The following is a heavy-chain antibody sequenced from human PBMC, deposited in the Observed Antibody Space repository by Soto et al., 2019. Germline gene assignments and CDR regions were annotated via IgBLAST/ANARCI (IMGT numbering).Heavy chain of an antibody. CDR3: ARAHDFVHPSASRSNWFDP. V-gene: IGHV5-51*01. D-gene: IGHD2-2*01. CDR1: GYSFTSYW. Sequence: PGESLKISCKGSGYSFTSYWIGWARQMPGKGLEWMGIIYPGDSDTRYSPSFQGQVTISADKSISTAYLQWSSLKASDTAMYYCARAHDFVHPSASRSNWFDPWGQGTLVTVSS. CDR2: IYPGDSDT. J-gene: IGHJ5*02.